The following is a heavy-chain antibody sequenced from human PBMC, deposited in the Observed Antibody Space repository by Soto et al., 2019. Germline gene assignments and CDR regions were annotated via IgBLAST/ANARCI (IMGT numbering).Heavy chain of an antibody. J-gene: IGHJ4*02. CDR1: GYIFINYY. CDR2: INPSGGTT. V-gene: IGHV1-46*01. Sequence: ASVKVSCKASGYIFINYYMHWVRQAPGQGLEWMGVINPSGGTTSYAQKFQGRVTMTRDTSTSTVYMELSSLRSDDMAVYYCARLATVTPPYYFDYWGQGTLVTVSS. D-gene: IGHD4-17*01. CDR3: ARLATVTPPYYFDY.